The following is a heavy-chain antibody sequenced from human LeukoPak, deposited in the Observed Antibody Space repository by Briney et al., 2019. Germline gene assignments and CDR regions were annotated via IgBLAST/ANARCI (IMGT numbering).Heavy chain of an antibody. Sequence: GGSLRLSCVASGFTFSSYGMSWVRQAPGKGLEWVSAISGSGGSTYYADSVKGRFTTSRDNSKNTLYLQMNSLRAEDTAVYYCAKISFFITIFWFDPWGQGTLVTVSS. CDR2: ISGSGGST. J-gene: IGHJ5*02. CDR3: AKISFFITIFWFDP. D-gene: IGHD3-9*01. V-gene: IGHV3-23*01. CDR1: GFTFSSYG.